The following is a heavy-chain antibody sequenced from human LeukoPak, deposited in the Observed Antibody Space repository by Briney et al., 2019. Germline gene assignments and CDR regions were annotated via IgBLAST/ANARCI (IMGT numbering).Heavy chain of an antibody. CDR2: IKQDGSEK. J-gene: IGHJ4*02. Sequence: GGSLRLSCAASGCTISTYWLSWLRQAPAEGLEGVAKIKQDGSEKYYLNSVNGRLTISRANANNSLHLQMNRLRAECTAVYFCTREAAAGIDYWGQGPLDTVPS. D-gene: IGHD6-19*01. CDR3: TREAAAGIDY. V-gene: IGHV3-7*01. CDR1: GCTISTYW.